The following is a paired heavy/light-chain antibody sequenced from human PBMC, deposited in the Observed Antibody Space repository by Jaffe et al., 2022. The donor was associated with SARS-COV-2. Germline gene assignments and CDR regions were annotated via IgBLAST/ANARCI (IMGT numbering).Heavy chain of an antibody. Sequence: QLQLQESGPGLVKPSETLSLTCTVSGGSISSNNFYWGWLRQPPGKGLEWIGSIYYSGGTSYNPSLKGRVSVFADTPKNQFSLKLRSVTAADTAVYYCGRHSGPYASSWVDPWGQGTLVTVSS. CDR2: IYYSGGT. CDR1: GGSISSNNFY. V-gene: IGHV4-39*01. D-gene: IGHD2-2*01. J-gene: IGHJ5*02. CDR3: GRHSGPYASSWVDP.
Light chain of an antibody. Sequence: QSVLTQPPSASGTPGQRVTISCSGSSSNIGSNYVYWYQQLPGTAPKLLIYRSDQRPSGVPDRFSGSKSGTSASLAISGLRSEDEAEYHCAAWDDSLSGFWVFGGGTKLTVL. CDR2: RSD. CDR3: AAWDDSLSGFWV. CDR1: SSNIGSNY. J-gene: IGLJ3*02. V-gene: IGLV1-47*01.